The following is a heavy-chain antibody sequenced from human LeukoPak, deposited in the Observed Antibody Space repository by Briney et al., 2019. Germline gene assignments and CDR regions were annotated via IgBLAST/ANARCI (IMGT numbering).Heavy chain of an antibody. V-gene: IGHV3-30*03. CDR2: ISYDGSNK. Sequence: GGSLRLSCAASGFTFSSYGMHWVRQAPGKGLEWVAVISYDGSNKYYADSVKGRFTISRDNSKNTLYFQMSSLRTEDTAVYYCLARPDAYDIWGQGTMVTVSS. J-gene: IGHJ3*02. CDR1: GFTFSSYG. CDR3: LARPDAYDI.